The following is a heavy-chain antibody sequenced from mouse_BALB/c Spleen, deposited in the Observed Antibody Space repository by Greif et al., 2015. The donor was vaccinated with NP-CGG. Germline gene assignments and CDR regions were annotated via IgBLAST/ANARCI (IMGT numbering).Heavy chain of an antibody. CDR1: GYTFTSYW. CDR2: INPSTGYT. CDR3: ARSSGYDVFAY. Sequence: QVQLQQSGAELAKPGASVKMSCKASGYTFTSYWMHWAKQRPGQGLEWIGYINPSTGYTEYNQKFKDKATLTADKSSSTAYMQLSSLTSEDSAVYYCARSSGYDVFAYWGQGTLVTVSA. D-gene: IGHD2-14*01. J-gene: IGHJ3*01. V-gene: IGHV1-7*01.